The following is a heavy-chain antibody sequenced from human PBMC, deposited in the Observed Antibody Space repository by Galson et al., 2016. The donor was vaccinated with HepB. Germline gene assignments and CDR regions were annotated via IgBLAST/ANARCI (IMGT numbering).Heavy chain of an antibody. CDR1: GFTFSSYS. D-gene: IGHD3-16*01. V-gene: IGHV3-48*02. CDR3: SRDWGIPGAAFDI. Sequence: SLRLSCAASGFTFSSYSMNWVRQAPGKGLEWVSYLSSSSSTIYYEDAWEGRCTISRDNAKSSLYLQMNSLRDEDTAVYYGSRDWGIPGAAFDIWGQGTMVTVSS. J-gene: IGHJ3*02. CDR2: LSSSSSTI.